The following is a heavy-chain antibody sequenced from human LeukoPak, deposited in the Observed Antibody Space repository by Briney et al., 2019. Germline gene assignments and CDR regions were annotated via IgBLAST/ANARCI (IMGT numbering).Heavy chain of an antibody. CDR1: GGSVSSGSYY. CDR2: IYYRGST. D-gene: IGHD4-17*01. J-gene: IGHJ4*02. V-gene: IGHV4-61*01. CDR3: ARVHYGAFDY. Sequence: SETLSFTCTVSGGSVSSGSYYWSWIRQPPGKGLEWIGYIYYRGSTNYNPSLESRVTISVDTSKNQFSLKLSSVTAADTAIYYCARVHYGAFDYWGQGTLVTVSS.